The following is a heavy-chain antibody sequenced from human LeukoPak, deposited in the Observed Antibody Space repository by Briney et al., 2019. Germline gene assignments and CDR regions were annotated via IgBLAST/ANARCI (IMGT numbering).Heavy chain of an antibody. J-gene: IGHJ4*02. CDR3: ATGYADRFDY. V-gene: IGHV1-24*01. CDR2: FDPEDGET. Sequence: ASVKVSCKVSGYTLTELSMHWVRQAPGKGLEWMGGFDPEDGETIYAQKFQGRVTVTEDTSTDTAYMELSSLRSEDTAVYYCATGYADRFDYWGQGTLVTVSS. D-gene: IGHD5-12*01. CDR1: GYTLTELS.